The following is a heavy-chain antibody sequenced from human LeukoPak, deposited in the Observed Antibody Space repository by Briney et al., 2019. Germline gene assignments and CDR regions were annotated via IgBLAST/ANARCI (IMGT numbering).Heavy chain of an antibody. J-gene: IGHJ4*02. CDR3: ARHRYTSSSSYFDF. V-gene: IGHV4-59*08. D-gene: IGHD6-6*01. CDR2: IYSSGST. CDR1: GGSISGYY. Sequence: PSETLSLTCTASGGSISGYYWTWIRQPPGKGLEWIWYIYSSGSTNYNPSLKSRVTISVDTSNNQFSLRLSSVIAADTAVYYCARHRYTSSSSYFDFWGQGTLVTVSS.